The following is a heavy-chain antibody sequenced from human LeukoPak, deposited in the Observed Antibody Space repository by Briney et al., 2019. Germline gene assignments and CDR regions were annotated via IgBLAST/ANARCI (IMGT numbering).Heavy chain of an antibody. CDR2: IYYSGST. Sequence: PSETLSLTCTVSGGSVSSGSYYWSWIRQPPGKGLEWIAYIYYSGSTNYNPSLKSRVTISVDTSKNQFSLKLSSVTAADTAVYYCARAHLWFGELSFPYYYYGMDVWGQGTTVTVSS. J-gene: IGHJ6*02. V-gene: IGHV4-61*01. CDR3: ARAHLWFGELSFPYYYYGMDV. CDR1: GGSVSSGSYY. D-gene: IGHD3-10*01.